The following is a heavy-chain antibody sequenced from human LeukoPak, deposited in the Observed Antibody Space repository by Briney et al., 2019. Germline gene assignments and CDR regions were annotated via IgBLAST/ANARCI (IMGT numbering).Heavy chain of an antibody. CDR2: IWSDGSKK. CDR1: GFTFTNNG. D-gene: IGHD1-14*01. V-gene: IGHV3-33*01. J-gene: IGHJ5*02. Sequence: GGSLRLSCVASGFTFTNNGFHWVRQAPGKGLEWVAAIWSDGSKKYYADSVKGRFTISKDNSKNTLYLQMNSLRAEDTAVYYCAREYNLNWFDPWGQGTLVTVSS. CDR3: AREYNLNWFDP.